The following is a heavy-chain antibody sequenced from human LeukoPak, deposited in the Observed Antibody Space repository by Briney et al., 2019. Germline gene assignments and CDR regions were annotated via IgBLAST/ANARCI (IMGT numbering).Heavy chain of an antibody. J-gene: IGHJ5*02. CDR2: IYWDDEK. CDR1: GFSLSTSGVG. Sequence: SGPALVKPTQTLTLTCTFSGFSLSTSGVGVGWIRQPPGKALQWLALIYWDDEKYYSPSLKSRLSISRDTPRNQVVLTMTNMDPLDTGTYFCAHSYYFGSRSYYNVWFAPWGLGTLVPVSS. D-gene: IGHD3-10*01. CDR3: AHSYYFGSRSYYNVWFAP. V-gene: IGHV2-5*02.